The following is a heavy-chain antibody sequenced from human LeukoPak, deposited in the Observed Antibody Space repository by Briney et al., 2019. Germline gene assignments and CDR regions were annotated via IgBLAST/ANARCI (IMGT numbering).Heavy chain of an antibody. D-gene: IGHD7-27*01. V-gene: IGHV3-48*03. J-gene: IGHJ4*02. CDR2: ISSRGGNI. CDR1: GFTFSNYE. CDR3: ARDGDKTWVHY. Sequence: GGSLRLSCAAPGFTFSNYEMNWVRQAPGKGLEWVSYISSRGGNIYYADPVKGRFTISRDNAKNSLYLQMNSLRAEDTAVYYCARDGDKTWVHYWGQGTLVVVSS.